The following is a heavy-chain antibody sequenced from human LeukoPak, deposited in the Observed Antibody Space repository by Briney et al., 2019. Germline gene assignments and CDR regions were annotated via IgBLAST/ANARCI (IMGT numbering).Heavy chain of an antibody. D-gene: IGHD2-2*01. CDR1: GFTFSGSA. V-gene: IGHV3-73*01. CDR2: IRSKANSYAT. J-gene: IGHJ4*02. Sequence: PGGSLRLSCAASGFTFSGSAMHWVRQASGKGLEWVGRIRSKANSYATAYAASVKGRFTISRDDSKNTAYLQMNSLKTEDTAVYYCTSVVVVPAASPFDYWGQGTLVTVSS. CDR3: TSVVVVPAASPFDY.